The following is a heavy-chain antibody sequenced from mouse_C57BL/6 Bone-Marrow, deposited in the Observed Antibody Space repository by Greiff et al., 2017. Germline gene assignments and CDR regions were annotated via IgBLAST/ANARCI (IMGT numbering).Heavy chain of an antibody. D-gene: IGHD2-1*01. CDR2: IDPSDSET. CDR3: ARRGIYYGNYVGFAY. V-gene: IGHV1-52*01. CDR1: GYTFTSYW. J-gene: IGHJ3*01. Sequence: VQLQQSGAELVRPGASVKLSCKASGYTFTSYWMHWVKQRPIQGLEWIGNIDPSDSETHYNQKFKDKATLTVDKSSSTAYMQLSSLTSEDSAVYYCARRGIYYGNYVGFAYWGQGTLVTVSA.